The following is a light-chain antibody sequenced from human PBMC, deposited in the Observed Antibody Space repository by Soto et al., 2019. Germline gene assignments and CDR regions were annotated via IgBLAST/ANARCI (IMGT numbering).Light chain of an antibody. CDR1: SSDVGGYNY. Sequence: QSALTQPRSVSGPPGQSVTISCTGTSSDVGGYNYVSWYQQHPGKAPKLMIYDVSKRPSGVPDRFSGSKSGNTASLTISGLQAEDEADYYCCSYAGSYTFYVFGTGTKLTVL. J-gene: IGLJ1*01. CDR3: CSYAGSYTFYV. V-gene: IGLV2-11*01. CDR2: DVS.